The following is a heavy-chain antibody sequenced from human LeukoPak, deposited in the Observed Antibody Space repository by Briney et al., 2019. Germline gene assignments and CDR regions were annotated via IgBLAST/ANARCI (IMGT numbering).Heavy chain of an antibody. CDR3: ARDKGGRYYDSSGYPDY. CDR2: IDGSDGAS. D-gene: IGHD3-22*01. J-gene: IGHJ4*02. V-gene: IGHV3-23*01. CDR1: GFRFSSYV. Sequence: GGSLRLSCAASGFRFSSYVMSWVRQAPGKGLEYVSSIDGSDGASYYADSVKGRFTISRDNSKNTLFLQMNSLRAEDTAVYYCARDKGGRYYDSSGYPDYWGQGTLVTVSS.